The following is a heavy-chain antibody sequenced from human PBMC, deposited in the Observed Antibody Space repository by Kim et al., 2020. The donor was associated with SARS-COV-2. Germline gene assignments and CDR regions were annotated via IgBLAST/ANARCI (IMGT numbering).Heavy chain of an antibody. CDR3: ARVAGDSGPYPYYFDS. V-gene: IGHV4-30-4*01. D-gene: IGHD3-10*01. CDR2: ISNSGTT. J-gene: IGHJ4*02. Sequence: SETMSLTCTVSGASMSSGDYYWSWIRQPPGKGLEWIGRISNSGTTYYNPFLESRVIILLDMSKNQFSLKLSSETAADTAVYYCARVAGDSGPYPYYFDSWGQGTLITVSS. CDR1: GASMSSGDYY.